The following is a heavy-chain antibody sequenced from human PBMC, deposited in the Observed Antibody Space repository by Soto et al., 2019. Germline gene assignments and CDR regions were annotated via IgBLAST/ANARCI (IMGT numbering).Heavy chain of an antibody. CDR2: INHSGST. CDR3: ARAGTQAAAGYSLVCWYDY. Sequence: SETLSLTCAVYGGSFSGYYWSWIRQPPGKGLEWIGEINHSGSTNYNPSLKSRVTISVDTSKNQFSLKRSTVTAADTAVYYCARAGTQAAAGYSLVCWYDYWGQGTLVTVSS. CDR1: GGSFSGYY. D-gene: IGHD6-13*01. J-gene: IGHJ4*02. V-gene: IGHV4-34*01.